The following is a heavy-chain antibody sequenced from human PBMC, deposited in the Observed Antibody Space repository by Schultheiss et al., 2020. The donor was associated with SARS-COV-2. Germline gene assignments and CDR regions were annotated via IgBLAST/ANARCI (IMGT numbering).Heavy chain of an antibody. D-gene: IGHD2-8*01. Sequence: SETLSLTCAVSGYSISSGYYWGWIRQPPGKGLEWIGYIYYSGSTYYNPSLKSRVTISVDTSKNQFSLKLSSVTLADTAVYYCARASVFLSFDPWGQGVLVTVSS. CDR1: GYSISSGYY. CDR2: IYYSGST. J-gene: IGHJ5*02. CDR3: ARASVFLSFDP. V-gene: IGHV4-38-2*01.